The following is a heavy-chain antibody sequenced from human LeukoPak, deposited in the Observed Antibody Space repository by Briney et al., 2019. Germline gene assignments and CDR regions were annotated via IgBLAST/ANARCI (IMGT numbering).Heavy chain of an antibody. V-gene: IGHV1-2*02. CDR2: INPNSGGT. J-gene: IGHJ4*02. D-gene: IGHD2-2*02. CDR1: GYTFTGYY. Sequence: AASVKVSCKASGYTFTGYYMHCVRQAPGQGLEWMGWINPNSGGTNYAQKFQGRVTMTRDTSISTAYMELSRLRSDDTAVYYCARAVVVVPAAIYYDSSGYLFDYWGQGTLVTVSS. CDR3: ARAVVVVPAAIYYDSSGYLFDY.